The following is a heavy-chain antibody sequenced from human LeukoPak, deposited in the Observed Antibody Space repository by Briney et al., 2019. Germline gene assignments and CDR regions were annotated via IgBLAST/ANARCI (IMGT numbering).Heavy chain of an antibody. D-gene: IGHD6-19*01. CDR3: TTTQVATMGIAVAVTGFDY. CDR2: IKSKTDGGTT. Sequence: PGGSLRLSCAASGFTFSNAWMSWVRQAPGKGLEWVGRIKSKTDGGTTDYAAPVKGRFTISRDDSKNTLYLQMNSLKTEDTAVYYCTTTQVATMGIAVAVTGFDYWGQGTLVTVSS. CDR1: GFTFSNAW. J-gene: IGHJ4*02. V-gene: IGHV3-15*01.